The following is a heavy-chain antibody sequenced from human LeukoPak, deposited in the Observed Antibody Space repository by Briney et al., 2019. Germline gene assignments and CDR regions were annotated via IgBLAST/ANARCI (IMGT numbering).Heavy chain of an antibody. Sequence: AGGSLRLSCAASGFSFSSYAMSWVRQARGKGLEGGSAISGSGGSTYYADSVKGQYTLSRNNSKNTLYLQMNSLRAEDTAVYYCAKGLRFLECLLSVGYFDYWGQGTLVTVSS. CDR1: GFSFSSYA. CDR3: AKGLRFLECLLSVGYFDY. J-gene: IGHJ4*02. CDR2: ISGSGGST. D-gene: IGHD3-3*01. V-gene: IGHV3-23*01.